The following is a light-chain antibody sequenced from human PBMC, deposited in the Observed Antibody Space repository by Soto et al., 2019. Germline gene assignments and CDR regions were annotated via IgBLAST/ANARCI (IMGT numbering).Light chain of an antibody. Sequence: QSVLTQPPSASGSPGQSVTIPCTGTSSDVGGYNYVSWYQQHPGKAPKLMIYEVSKRPSGVPDRFSGSKSGNTASLTVSGLQAEDEADYYCSSYAGSNNYVFGTGTKVTLL. CDR2: EVS. V-gene: IGLV2-8*01. CDR3: SSYAGSNNYV. J-gene: IGLJ1*01. CDR1: SSDVGGYNY.